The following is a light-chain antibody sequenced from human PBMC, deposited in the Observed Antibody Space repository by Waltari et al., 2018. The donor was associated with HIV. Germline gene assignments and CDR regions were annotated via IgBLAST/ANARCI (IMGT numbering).Light chain of an antibody. CDR2: SKN. CDR1: SGSVSARNY. J-gene: IGLJ2*01. V-gene: IGLV8-61*01. Sequence: QTVVTQEPSFSVSPGGTVTLTCGLSSGSVSARNYASWYQQIPGQATFALVHSKNPRASGVPDRFSGSIPGNKAALTITGAPADDESDYYCVLNLGRGIVVFGGGTKLSVL. CDR3: VLNLGRGIVV.